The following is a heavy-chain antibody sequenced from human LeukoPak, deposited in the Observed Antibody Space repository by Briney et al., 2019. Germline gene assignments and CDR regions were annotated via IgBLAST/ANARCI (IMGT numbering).Heavy chain of an antibody. Sequence: GRSLRLSCAASGFTFSSYGMHWVRQAPGKGLEGVAVIAYDGSNKYYAYSVKGRFTISRDNSKTTLYLQMNSLRAEDTAVYYCAKDRYGSGSYYYTPHFDYWGQGTLVTVSS. D-gene: IGHD3-10*01. CDR3: AKDRYGSGSYYYTPHFDY. J-gene: IGHJ4*02. CDR2: IAYDGSNK. CDR1: GFTFSSYG. V-gene: IGHV3-30*18.